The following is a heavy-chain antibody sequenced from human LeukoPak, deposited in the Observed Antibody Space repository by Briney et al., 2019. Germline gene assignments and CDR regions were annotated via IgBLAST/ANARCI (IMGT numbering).Heavy chain of an antibody. Sequence: PGGSLRLSCGASGFTFSDHFMNWIRQAPGKGLEWVSYISPSGSYINCADSVKGRFTMSRDNAKNSLYLQMNSLRAEDTAVYYCVRGIQLFYWGQGTLVTVSS. D-gene: IGHD5-18*01. CDR1: GFTFSDHF. CDR3: VRGIQLFY. V-gene: IGHV3-11*01. J-gene: IGHJ4*02. CDR2: ISPSGSYI.